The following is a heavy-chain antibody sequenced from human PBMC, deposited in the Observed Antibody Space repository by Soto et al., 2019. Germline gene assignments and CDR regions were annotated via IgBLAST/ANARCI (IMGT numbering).Heavy chain of an antibody. V-gene: IGHV3-66*01. J-gene: IGHJ4*02. Sequence: VGSLILSCAASGFTVSSNYMSWVRQAPGKGLEWVSVIYSGGSTYYADSVKGRFTISRDNSKNTLYLQMNSLRAEDTAVYYCARASSWPFDYWGQGTLVTVSS. D-gene: IGHD6-13*01. CDR3: ARASSWPFDY. CDR1: GFTVSSNY. CDR2: IYSGGST.